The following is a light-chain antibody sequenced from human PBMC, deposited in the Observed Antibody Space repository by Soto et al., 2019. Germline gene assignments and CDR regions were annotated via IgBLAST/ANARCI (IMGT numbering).Light chain of an antibody. V-gene: IGKV3-20*01. CDR3: QQCGSLPGT. CDR2: GTS. CDR1: QSINGNY. J-gene: IGKJ1*01. Sequence: EIVLTQSPGTLSLSPGDRATLSCRASQSINGNYLHWYQQKPGQAPRLLIFGTSSRASGIPDRFIGGGSGTDFTLTISRLEPEDFAVYCCQQCGSLPGTCGQGTKVESK.